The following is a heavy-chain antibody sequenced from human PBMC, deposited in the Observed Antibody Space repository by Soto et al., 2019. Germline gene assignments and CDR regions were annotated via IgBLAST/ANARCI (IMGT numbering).Heavy chain of an antibody. Sequence: EVQLVEYGGGLVKPGGSLRLSCAASGFTFSIYSMNWVRQAPGNGLEWVSSISSSSSYIYYADSVKGRFTTSRDNAKNSLYLQTNSLRAEDTAVYYCASKPHGTSHFDYWGQGTLVTVSS. CDR3: ASKPHGTSHFDY. D-gene: IGHD1-7*01. CDR2: ISSSSSYI. V-gene: IGHV3-21*01. CDR1: GFTFSIYS. J-gene: IGHJ4*02.